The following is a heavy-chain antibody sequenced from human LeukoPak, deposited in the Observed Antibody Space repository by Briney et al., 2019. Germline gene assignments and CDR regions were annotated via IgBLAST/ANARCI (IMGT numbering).Heavy chain of an antibody. D-gene: IGHD4-17*01. CDR2: IIPIFGTA. CDR1: GGTSSSYA. Sequence: ASVKVSCKASGGTSSSYAISWVRQAPGQGLEWMGGIIPIFGTANYAQKFQGRVTITADESTSTAYMELSSLRSEDTAVYYCARLTTAYYYYGMDVWGQGTTVTVSS. V-gene: IGHV1-69*01. CDR3: ARLTTAYYYYGMDV. J-gene: IGHJ6*02.